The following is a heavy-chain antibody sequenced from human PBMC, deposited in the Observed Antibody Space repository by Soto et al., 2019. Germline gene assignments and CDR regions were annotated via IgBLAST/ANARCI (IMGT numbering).Heavy chain of an antibody. CDR2: ISSSSSYI. V-gene: IGHV3-21*01. Sequence: GGSLRLSCAASGFTFSSYSMNWVRQAPGKGLEWVSSISSSSSYIYYADSVKGRFTISRDNAKNSLYLQINSLRAEDTAVYYCARDTTPTVIDYWGQGTLVTVPQ. CDR1: GFTFSSYS. J-gene: IGHJ4*02. D-gene: IGHD4-4*01. CDR3: ARDTTPTVIDY.